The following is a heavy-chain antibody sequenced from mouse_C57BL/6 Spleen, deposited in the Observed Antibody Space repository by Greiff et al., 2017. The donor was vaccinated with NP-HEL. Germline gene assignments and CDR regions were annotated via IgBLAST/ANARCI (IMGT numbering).Heavy chain of an antibody. Sequence: QVQLQQPGAELVRPGSSVKLSCKASGYTFTSYWMDWVKQRPGQGLEWIGNIYPSDSETHYNQKFKDKATLTVDKSSSTAYMQLSSLTSEDSAVYYCARRGLSYYFDYWGQGTTLTVSS. CDR3: ARRGLSYYFDY. CDR2: IYPSDSET. V-gene: IGHV1-61*01. CDR1: GYTFTSYW. J-gene: IGHJ2*01. D-gene: IGHD1-1*02.